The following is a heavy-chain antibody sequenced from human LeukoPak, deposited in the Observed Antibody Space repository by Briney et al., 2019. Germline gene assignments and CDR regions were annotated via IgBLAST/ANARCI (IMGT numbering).Heavy chain of an antibody. CDR3: ARDFQLWLNGPVDS. CDR2: ISYDGSNK. Sequence: PGGSLRLSCAASGFTFSSYAMHWVRQAPGKGLEWEAVISYDGSNKYYADSVKGRFTISRDNSKNTLYLQMNSLRAEDTAVYYCARDFQLWLNGPVDSWGQGTLVTVPS. V-gene: IGHV3-30*04. J-gene: IGHJ4*02. CDR1: GFTFSSYA. D-gene: IGHD5-18*01.